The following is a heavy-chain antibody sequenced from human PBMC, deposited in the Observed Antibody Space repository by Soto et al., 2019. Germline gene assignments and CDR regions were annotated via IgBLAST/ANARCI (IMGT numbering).Heavy chain of an antibody. Sequence: DVQLLESGGDLVQPGGSRRLSCAASGLTLYSYVMSWVRQAPGKGLEWVSGISGGSTYYSDSVKGRFTISRDNSKNTLFLQMNSLRAEDTAAYYCAKGWGDYWGQGTLVTVSS. CDR2: ISGGST. V-gene: IGHV3-23*01. CDR3: AKGWGDY. D-gene: IGHD3-16*01. CDR1: GLTLYSYV. J-gene: IGHJ4*02.